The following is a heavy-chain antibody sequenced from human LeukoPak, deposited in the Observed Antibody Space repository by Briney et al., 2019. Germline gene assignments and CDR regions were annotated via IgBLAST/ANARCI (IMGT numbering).Heavy chain of an antibody. D-gene: IGHD3-3*01. CDR1: GGSFSGYY. V-gene: IGHV4-34*01. J-gene: IGHJ5*02. CDR3: ASTIFGVVRNNWFDP. CDR2: INHSGST. Sequence: SETLSPTCAVYGGSFSGYYWSWIRQPPGKGLEWIGEINHSGSTNYNPSPKSRVTISVDTSKNQFSLKLSSVTAADTAVYYCASTIFGVVRNNWFDPWGQGTLVTVSS.